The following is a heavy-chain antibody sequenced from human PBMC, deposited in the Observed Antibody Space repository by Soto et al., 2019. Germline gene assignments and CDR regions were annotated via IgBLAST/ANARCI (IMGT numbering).Heavy chain of an antibody. D-gene: IGHD3-3*01. V-gene: IGHV3-21*01. J-gene: IGHJ6*02. CDR2: ISSSSSYI. CDR3: ARMYYDFWSGYYTGMSDGMDV. CDR1: GFTFSSYS. Sequence: GGSLRLSCAASGFTFSSYSMNWVRQAPGKGLEWVSSISSSSSYIYYADSVKGRFTISRDSAKNSPYLQMNSLRAEDTAVYYCARMYYDFWSGYYTGMSDGMDVWGQGTTVTVSS.